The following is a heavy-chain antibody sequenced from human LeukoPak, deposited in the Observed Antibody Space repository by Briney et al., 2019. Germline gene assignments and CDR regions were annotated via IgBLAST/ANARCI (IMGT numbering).Heavy chain of an antibody. CDR3: ARRGITVVDAFDI. CDR1: GGSISSYY. CDR2: IYTSGST. D-gene: IGHD4-23*01. J-gene: IGHJ3*02. V-gene: IGHV4-4*07. Sequence: SETLSLTCTVSGGSISSYYWSWIRQPAGKGLEWIGHIYTSGSTNYNPSLKSRVTMSVDTSKNQFSLKVTSVTAADTAVYYCARRGITVVDAFDIWGQGTMVTVSS.